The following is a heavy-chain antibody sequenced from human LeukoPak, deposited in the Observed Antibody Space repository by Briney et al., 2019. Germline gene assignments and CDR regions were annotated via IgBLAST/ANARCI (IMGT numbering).Heavy chain of an antibody. J-gene: IGHJ4*02. Sequence: SETLSLTCTVSGGSISSYYWSWIRQPPGEGLEWIGYIYYSGSTHYNPSLKSRVTISVDTSKNQFSLKLTSVTAADAAVYYCARGGGTVTTLDYWGQGTLVTVSS. V-gene: IGHV4-59*01. CDR1: GGSISSYY. CDR2: IYYSGST. D-gene: IGHD4-17*01. CDR3: ARGGGTVTTLDY.